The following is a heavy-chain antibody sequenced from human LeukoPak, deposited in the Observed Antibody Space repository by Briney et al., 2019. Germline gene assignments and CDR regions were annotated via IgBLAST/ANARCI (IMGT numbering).Heavy chain of an antibody. CDR3: ARGIAVAGTFGWFDP. CDR2: ISYDGSNK. D-gene: IGHD6-19*01. V-gene: IGHV3-30-3*01. CDR1: GFTFSSYA. J-gene: IGHJ5*02. Sequence: PGGSLRLSCAASGFTFSSYAMHWVRQAPGKGLEWVAVISYDGSNKYYADSVKGRFTISRDNSKSTLYLQMNSLRAEDTAVYYCARGIAVAGTFGWFDPWGQGTLVTVSS.